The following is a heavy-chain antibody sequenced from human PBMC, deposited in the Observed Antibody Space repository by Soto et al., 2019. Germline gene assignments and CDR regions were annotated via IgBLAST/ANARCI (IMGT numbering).Heavy chain of an antibody. J-gene: IGHJ3*02. CDR1: GYTFTGYY. V-gene: IGHV1-2*02. CDR3: ARGLQLWYAFDI. CDR2: INPNSGGT. Sequence: ASVKVSCKASGYTFTGYYMHWVRQAPGQGLEWMGWINPNSGGTNYAQKFQGRATMTRDTSISTAYMELSRLRSDDTAVYYCARGLQLWYAFDIWGQGRMVTVSS. D-gene: IGHD5-18*01.